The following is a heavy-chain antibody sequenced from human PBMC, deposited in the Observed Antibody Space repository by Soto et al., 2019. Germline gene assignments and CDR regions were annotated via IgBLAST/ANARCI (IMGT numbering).Heavy chain of an antibody. D-gene: IGHD3-3*01. J-gene: IGHJ1*01. Sequence: PSETLSLTCAVSGGSISSSNWWSWVRQPPGKGLEWIGEIYHSGSTNYNPSLKSRVTISVDKSKNQFSLKLSSVKGRFTISRDDSKNSLFLQMNSLTTEDTAIYYCADLKWSRSYLPWGQGTLVTVSS. V-gene: IGHV4-4*02. CDR3: SKNSLFLQMNSLTTEDTAIYYCADLKWSRSYLP. CDR2: IYHSGST. CDR1: GGSISSSNW.